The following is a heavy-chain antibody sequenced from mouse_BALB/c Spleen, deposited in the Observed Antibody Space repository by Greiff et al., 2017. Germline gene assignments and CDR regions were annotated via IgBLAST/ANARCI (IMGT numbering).Heavy chain of an antibody. CDR2: INPNNGGT. J-gene: IGHJ2*01. CDR3: ARWAITTVVFDY. V-gene: IGHV1-18*01. Sequence: EVQLQQSGPELVKPGASVKIPCKASGYTFTDYNMDWVKQSHGKSLEWIGDINPNNGGTIYNQKFKGKATLTVDKSSSTAYMELRSLTSEDTAVYYCARWAITTVVFDYWGQGTTLTVSS. D-gene: IGHD1-1*01. CDR1: GYTFTDYN.